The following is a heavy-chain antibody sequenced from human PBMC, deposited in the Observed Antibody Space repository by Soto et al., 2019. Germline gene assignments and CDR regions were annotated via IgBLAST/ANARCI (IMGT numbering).Heavy chain of an antibody. CDR3: ARNLVRGGSYSMGMNYFDY. Sequence: SVKVSCKASGGTLSSYAISWVRQAPGQGLEWMGGILPIFGTANYAQKFQGRVTITADESTSTAYMELSSLRSEDMAVYYCARNLVRGGSYSMGMNYFDYWGQGTLVTVSS. V-gene: IGHV1-69*13. CDR1: GGTLSSYA. J-gene: IGHJ4*02. CDR2: ILPIFGTA. D-gene: IGHD1-26*01.